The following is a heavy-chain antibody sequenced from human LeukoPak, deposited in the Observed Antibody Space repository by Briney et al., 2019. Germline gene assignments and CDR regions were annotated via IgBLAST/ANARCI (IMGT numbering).Heavy chain of an antibody. V-gene: IGHV4-38-2*02. CDR3: ARYCSSTSCYHWFDP. J-gene: IGHJ5*02. CDR1: GYSISSGYY. CDR2: IYHSGST. Sequence: PSETLSLTCTVSGYSISSGYYWGWIRQPPGKGLEWIGSIYHSGSTYYNPSLKSRVTISVDTSKNQFSLKLSSVNAADTAVYYCARYCSSTSCYHWFDPWGQGTLVPVSS. D-gene: IGHD2-2*01.